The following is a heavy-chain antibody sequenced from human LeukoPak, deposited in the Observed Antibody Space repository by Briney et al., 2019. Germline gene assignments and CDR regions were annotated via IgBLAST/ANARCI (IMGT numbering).Heavy chain of an antibody. Sequence: GGSLRLSCAASGFTFSSYGMSWVRQAPGKGLEWVSAISGSGGSTYYADSVKGRFTISRDNSKNTLYLQMNSLRAEDTAVYYCAKVRDGYNWGGYHFDYWGQGTLVTVSS. CDR2: ISGSGGST. J-gene: IGHJ4*02. CDR3: AKVRDGYNWGGYHFDY. CDR1: GFTFSSYG. V-gene: IGHV3-23*01. D-gene: IGHD5-24*01.